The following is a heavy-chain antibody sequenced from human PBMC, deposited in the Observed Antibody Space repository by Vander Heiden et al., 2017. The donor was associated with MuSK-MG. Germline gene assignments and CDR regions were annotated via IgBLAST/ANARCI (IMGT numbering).Heavy chain of an antibody. V-gene: IGHV3-30*18. CDR3: AKSPTSSGYYYHLDV. D-gene: IGHD3-10*01. CDR1: GFTFNKYG. J-gene: IGHJ6*04. CDR2: VSFDGSNG. Sequence: QVQLVESGGGVVQPGRSLRLSCAASGFTFNKYGMHWVRQAPGKGLEWVAVVSFDGSNGHYPDSVKGRFTISRDNSKNTLYLQMNSLRAEDTAVYYCAKSPTSSGYYYHLDVWGKGDHGHRLL.